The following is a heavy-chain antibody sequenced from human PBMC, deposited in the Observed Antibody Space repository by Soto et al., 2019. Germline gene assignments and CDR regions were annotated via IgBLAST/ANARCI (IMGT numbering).Heavy chain of an antibody. V-gene: IGHV3-30-3*01. J-gene: IGHJ4*02. CDR1: GFTFNSYA. D-gene: IGHD3-3*01. CDR3: ARDRAWRFLEWSFDY. Sequence: QVQLVESGGGVVQPGRSLRLSCAASGFTFNSYALHWVRQAPGKGLEWVAIISYDGSNTYYADSVKGRVTISRDNSKNTLYLQMNSLRAEDTDLYYCARDRAWRFLEWSFDYWGQGTLVTVSS. CDR2: ISYDGSNT.